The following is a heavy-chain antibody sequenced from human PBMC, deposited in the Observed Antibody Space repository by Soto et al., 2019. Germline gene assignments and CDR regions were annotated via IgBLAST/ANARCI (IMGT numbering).Heavy chain of an antibody. CDR2: IRSKANRYAT. CDR3: TRRPVDTAMSPFDY. CDR1: GFTFSGSA. V-gene: IGHV3-73*02. Sequence: EVQLVESGGGLVQPGGSLKLSCAASGFTFSGSAMHWVRQASGKGLEWVGSIRSKANRYATAYAASVKGRFTISRDDSKNTAYLQMNSLKTEDTAVYYCTRRPVDTAMSPFDYWGQGTLVTVSS. J-gene: IGHJ4*02. D-gene: IGHD5-18*01.